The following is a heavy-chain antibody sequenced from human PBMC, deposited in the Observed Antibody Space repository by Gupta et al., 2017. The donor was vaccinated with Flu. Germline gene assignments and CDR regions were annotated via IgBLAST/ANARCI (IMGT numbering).Heavy chain of an antibody. J-gene: IGHJ5*02. Sequence: EVQLVESGGGLVQPGGSLRLSCAASGFTFSSYSMNWVRQAPGKGLEWVSYISSSSSTIYYADSVKGRFTISRDNAKNSLYLQMNSLRDEDTAVYYCARDLEIIMVYVFWFDPWGQGTLVTVSS. CDR2: ISSSSSTI. CDR3: ARDLEIIMVYVFWFDP. CDR1: GFTFSSYS. D-gene: IGHD2-8*01. V-gene: IGHV3-48*02.